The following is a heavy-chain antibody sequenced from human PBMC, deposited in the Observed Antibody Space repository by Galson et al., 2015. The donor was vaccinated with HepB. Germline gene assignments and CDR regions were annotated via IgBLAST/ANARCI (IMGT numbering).Heavy chain of an antibody. Sequence: SLRLSCAASGFTFNYYGMHWVRQAPGKGLEWVAVISSDGSNEYYGDSVKGRFTISRNNFKNTLYLQMNSLRAEDTAVYYCAKDFAYSGSGPIDYWGQGTLVTVSS. D-gene: IGHD1-26*01. CDR1: GFTFNYYG. V-gene: IGHV3-30*18. CDR3: AKDFAYSGSGPIDY. CDR2: ISSDGSNE. J-gene: IGHJ4*02.